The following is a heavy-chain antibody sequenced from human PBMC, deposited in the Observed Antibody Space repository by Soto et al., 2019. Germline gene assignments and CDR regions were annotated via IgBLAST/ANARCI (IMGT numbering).Heavy chain of an antibody. CDR2: IYYSVST. Sequence: SETLSLTCTVSGASITSGGYYWSWIRQHPGKGLEWIGYIYYSVSTYYNPSLKSRVIISVDTSKNQFSLNLSSVTAADTAVFYCARAENERAGIYRPPDYWGQGTLVTVSS. D-gene: IGHD5-12*01. CDR1: GASITSGGYY. CDR3: ARAENERAGIYRPPDY. V-gene: IGHV4-31*03. J-gene: IGHJ4*02.